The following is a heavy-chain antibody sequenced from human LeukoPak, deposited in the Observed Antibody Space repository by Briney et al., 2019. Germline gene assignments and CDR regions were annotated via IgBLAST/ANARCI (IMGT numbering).Heavy chain of an antibody. V-gene: IGHV3-64D*06. CDR2: ISANGGST. Sequence: GGSLRLSCSASGFSFSSYSMDWVRQAPGKGLEYVSGISANGGSTYYADSVKGRFTISRDNSKNTLYLQMSSLRAEDTAVYYCARGGGGNRPDYWGQGTLVTVSS. D-gene: IGHD3-16*01. CDR1: GFSFSSYS. CDR3: ARGGGGNRPDY. J-gene: IGHJ4*02.